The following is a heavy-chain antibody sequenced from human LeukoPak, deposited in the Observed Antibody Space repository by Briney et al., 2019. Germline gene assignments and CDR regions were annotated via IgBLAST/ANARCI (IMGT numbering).Heavy chain of an antibody. Sequence: PGGSLRLSXAASGFTFSSYAMHRVRQAPGKGLEYVAAISSNGGSAYYANSVKGRFTISRDNSKNTLYLQMGSLRAEDMAVYYCARQATRIAAAGTSIDYWGQGTLVTVSS. V-gene: IGHV3-64*01. CDR3: ARQATRIAAAGTSIDY. D-gene: IGHD6-13*01. CDR1: GFTFSSYA. J-gene: IGHJ4*02. CDR2: ISSNGGSA.